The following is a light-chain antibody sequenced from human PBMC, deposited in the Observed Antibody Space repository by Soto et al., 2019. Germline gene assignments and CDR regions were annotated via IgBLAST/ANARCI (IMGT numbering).Light chain of an antibody. V-gene: IGKV3-15*01. Sequence: EIVLTQSPGTLSFSPGERSSLSCRASQSVSSSYLAWYQQKPGQAPRLLIYGASTRATGIPARFSGSGSGTEFTLTISSLQSEDFAVYYCHQYDNWPKTFGQGTRLEIK. CDR1: QSVSSSY. CDR2: GAS. CDR3: HQYDNWPKT. J-gene: IGKJ5*01.